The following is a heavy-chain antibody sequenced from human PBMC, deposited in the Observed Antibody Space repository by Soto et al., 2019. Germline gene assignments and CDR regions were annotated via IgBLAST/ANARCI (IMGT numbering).Heavy chain of an antibody. CDR2: IYVSAST. CDR1: RRSISRGASS. V-gene: IGHV4-30-2*01. Sequence: SETLSLTCAVSRRSISRGASSWTCIRPPPGKAPDWIGYIYVSASTYYNPSLKSRVKISVHRYKNQFSLKLSYVTAADTAVYYCDRVAVTAGTDIWCQGTMV. D-gene: IGHD2-21*02. J-gene: IGHJ3*02. CDR3: DRVAVTAGTDI.